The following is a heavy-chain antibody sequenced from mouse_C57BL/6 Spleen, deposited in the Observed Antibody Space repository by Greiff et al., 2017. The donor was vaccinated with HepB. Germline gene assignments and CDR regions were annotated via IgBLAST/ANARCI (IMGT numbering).Heavy chain of an antibody. D-gene: IGHD1-1*01. Sequence: DVMLVESGGGLVKPGGSLKLSCAASGFTFSSYTMSWVRQTPEKRLEWVATISGGGGNTYYPDSVKGRFTISRDNAKNTLYLQMSSLRSEDTALYYGARPTTVVPFAYWGQRTLVTVSA. CDR2: ISGGGGNT. J-gene: IGHJ3*01. CDR3: ARPTTVVPFAY. V-gene: IGHV5-9*01. CDR1: GFTFSSYT.